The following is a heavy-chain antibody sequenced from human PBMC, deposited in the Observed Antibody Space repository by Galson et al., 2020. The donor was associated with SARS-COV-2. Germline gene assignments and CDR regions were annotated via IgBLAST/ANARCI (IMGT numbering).Heavy chain of an antibody. CDR1: GYTFTSYG. J-gene: IGHJ6*02. D-gene: IGHD3-9*01. Sequence: ASVKVSCKASGYTFTSYGISWVRQAPGQGLEWTGWISAYNGNTNYAQKLQGRVPMTTDTSTSTAYMEMRSLRSDDTAVYYCARVKDIWTGYPQFRANYYYYYGMDVWGQGTTVTVS. V-gene: IGHV1-18*01. CDR2: ISAYNGNT. CDR3: ARVKDIWTGYPQFRANYYYYYGMDV.